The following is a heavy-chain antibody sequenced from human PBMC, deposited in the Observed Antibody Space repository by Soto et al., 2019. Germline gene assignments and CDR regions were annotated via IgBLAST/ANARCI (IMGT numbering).Heavy chain of an antibody. CDR3: ARSGADRSGYYYGAFDI. CDR2: IIPILGIA. CDR1: GGTFSSYT. V-gene: IGHV1-69*02. D-gene: IGHD3-22*01. Sequence: QVQLVQSGAEVKKPGSSVKVSCKASGGTFSSYTISWVRQAPGQGLEWMGRIIPILGIANYAQKFQGRVTITADKSTSTAYMELSSLRSEDTAVYYCARSGADRSGYYYGAFDIWGQGTMVTVSS. J-gene: IGHJ3*02.